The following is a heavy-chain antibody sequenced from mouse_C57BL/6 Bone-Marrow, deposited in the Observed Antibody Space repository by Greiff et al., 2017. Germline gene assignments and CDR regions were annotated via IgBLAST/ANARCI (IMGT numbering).Heavy chain of an antibody. Sequence: EVQLQQSGPELVKPGASVKISCKASGYSFTGYYMNWVKQSPEKSLEWIGEINPSTGGTTYNQKFKAKATLTVDKSSSTAYMQLKSLTSEDSAVYYCANRIITTVEYYFDYWGQGTTRTVSS. CDR1: GYSFTGYY. V-gene: IGHV1-42*01. CDR3: ANRIITTVEYYFDY. J-gene: IGHJ2*01. D-gene: IGHD1-1*01. CDR2: INPSTGGT.